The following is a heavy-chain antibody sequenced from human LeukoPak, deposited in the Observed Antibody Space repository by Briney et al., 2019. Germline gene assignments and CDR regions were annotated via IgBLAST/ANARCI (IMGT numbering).Heavy chain of an antibody. CDR3: AKDIVVVPEDY. J-gene: IGHJ4*02. V-gene: IGHV3-23*01. D-gene: IGHD3-22*01. CDR2: ISASGGST. Sequence: GGSLRLSCAASGFTFSSYAMSWVRQAPGKGLEWVSSISASGGSTYYADSVKGRFTISRDNSKNTLYLQMNSLRGEDTAVYYCAKDIVVVPEDYWGQGTLVIVSS. CDR1: GFTFSSYA.